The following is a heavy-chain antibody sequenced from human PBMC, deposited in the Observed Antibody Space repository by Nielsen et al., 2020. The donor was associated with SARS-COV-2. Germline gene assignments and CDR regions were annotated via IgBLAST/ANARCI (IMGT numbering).Heavy chain of an antibody. CDR1: GFTFSNAW. J-gene: IGHJ6*02. V-gene: IGHV3-15*01. CDR3: TTDTGDSSGRYWDYYYYGMDV. D-gene: IGHD6-19*01. Sequence: GESLKISCAASGFTFSNAWMSWVRQAPGKGLEWVGRIKSKTDGGTTDYAAPVKGRFTISRDDSKNTLYLQMNSLKTEDTAVYYCTTDTGDSSGRYWDYYYYGMDVWGQGTTVTVSS. CDR2: IKSKTDGGTT.